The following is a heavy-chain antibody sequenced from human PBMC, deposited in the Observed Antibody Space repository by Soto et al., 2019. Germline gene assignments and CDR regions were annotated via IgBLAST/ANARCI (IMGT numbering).Heavy chain of an antibody. D-gene: IGHD4-17*01. CDR2: IGSSTNYI. Sequence: EVHLVESGGGLVKPGGSLRLSCAASGFTFTSSSMNWVRQAPGKGLEWVSFIGSSTNYIFYTDSVKGRFTISRDNAKNSLYLQMSSLRAEDTAVYYCARDYGDYTGAFDIRGQGTMVTVSS. CDR3: ARDYGDYTGAFDI. V-gene: IGHV3-21*01. CDR1: GFTFTSSS. J-gene: IGHJ3*02.